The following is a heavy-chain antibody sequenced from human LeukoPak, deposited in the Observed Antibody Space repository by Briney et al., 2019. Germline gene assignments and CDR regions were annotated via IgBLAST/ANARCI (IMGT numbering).Heavy chain of an antibody. J-gene: IGHJ4*02. Sequence: RPGESLKISCKGSRYSFPSYWIAWVRQMPGKGLEWMGSVYPGDSDTRYSPSFQDQVTISADKSITTAYLQWSSLKASDTAMYYCARHFRIVADFGYWGQGSLVTVSS. CDR3: ARHFRIVADFGY. CDR1: RYSFPSYW. D-gene: IGHD2-15*01. V-gene: IGHV5-51*01. CDR2: VYPGDSDT.